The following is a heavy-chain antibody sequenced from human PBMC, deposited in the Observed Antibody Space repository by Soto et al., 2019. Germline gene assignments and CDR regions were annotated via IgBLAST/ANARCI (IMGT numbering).Heavy chain of an antibody. CDR3: ARLYSSGWAPTFDY. V-gene: IGHV3-7*04. J-gene: IGHJ4*02. Sequence: PGESLKISCAASKFTFSSYWMSWVRQAPGKGLGWVANIKEDGSEKYYVDSVKGRFTISRDNAKNSLYLQMNSLRAEDTAVYYCARLYSSGWAPTFDYWGQGTLVTVSS. CDR2: IKEDGSEK. CDR1: KFTFSSYW. D-gene: IGHD6-19*01.